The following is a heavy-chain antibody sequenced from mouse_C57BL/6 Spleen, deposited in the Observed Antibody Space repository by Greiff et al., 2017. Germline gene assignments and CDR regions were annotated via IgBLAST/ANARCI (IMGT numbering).Heavy chain of an antibody. CDR2: IHPNSGST. J-gene: IGHJ4*01. CDR1: GYTFTSYW. D-gene: IGHD2-1*01. V-gene: IGHV1-64*01. Sequence: QVQLQQPGAELVKPGASVKLSCKASGYTFTSYWMHWVKQRPGQGLEWIGMIHPNSGSTKYNEKFKSKATLTVDKSSSTAYMQLSSLTSEDSAVYDCAREGNYYYAMDYWGQGTSVTVSS. CDR3: AREGNYYYAMDY.